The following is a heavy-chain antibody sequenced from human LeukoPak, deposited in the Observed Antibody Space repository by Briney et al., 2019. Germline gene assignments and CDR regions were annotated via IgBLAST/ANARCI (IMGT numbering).Heavy chain of an antibody. CDR2: IKQDGSEK. CDR1: GGSISSGDYY. V-gene: IGHV3-7*01. J-gene: IGHJ4*02. D-gene: IGHD6-13*01. CDR3: AKSRTSNSWYNQGYFDY. Sequence: PSETLSLTCTVSGGSISSGDYYWSWVRQAPGKGLEWVANIKQDGSEKYYVDSVKGRFTISRDNAKNSLYLQMNSLRAEDTAVYHCAKSRTSNSWYNQGYFDYWGQGTLVTVSS.